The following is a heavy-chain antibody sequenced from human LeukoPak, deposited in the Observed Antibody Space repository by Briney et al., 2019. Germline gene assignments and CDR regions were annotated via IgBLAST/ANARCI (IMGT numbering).Heavy chain of an antibody. D-gene: IGHD6-19*01. Sequence: ASVKVSCKASGYTFTSYDINWVRQATGQGLEWMGWMNPNSGNTGYAQKFQGRVTMTRNTSISTAYMELSSLRSEDTAVYYCARDTEQWLVQYYYYGMDVWGQGTTVTVSS. J-gene: IGHJ6*02. V-gene: IGHV1-8*01. CDR2: MNPNSGNT. CDR3: ARDTEQWLVQYYYYGMDV. CDR1: GYTFTSYD.